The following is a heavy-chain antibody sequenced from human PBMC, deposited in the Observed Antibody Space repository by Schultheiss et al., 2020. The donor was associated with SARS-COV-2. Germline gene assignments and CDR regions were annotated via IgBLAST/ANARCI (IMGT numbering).Heavy chain of an antibody. D-gene: IGHD4/OR15-4a*01. V-gene: IGHV3-74*01. CDR3: ARDMVPGPHGDYFDY. CDR1: GFTFSSNC. J-gene: IGHJ4*02. Sequence: GGSLRLSCAASGFTFSSNCMHWVRQAPGKGLVWVSRITNDGSSTTYAESVKGRFSISRDNSKNTLYLHMNNVRPEDAAMYYCARDMVPGPHGDYFDYWGQGTLVTVSS. CDR2: ITNDGSST.